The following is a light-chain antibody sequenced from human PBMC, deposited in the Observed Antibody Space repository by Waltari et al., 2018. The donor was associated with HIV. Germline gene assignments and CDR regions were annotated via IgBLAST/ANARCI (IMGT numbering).Light chain of an antibody. CDR2: KKN. V-gene: IGLV3-25*03. J-gene: IGLJ3*02. CDR3: QSADRSGHNWV. Sequence: SEFTQPPSASVSPRPTVSAACTGAGRAQGPPHWYQHRPRHAPLLIIYKKNGKPSAIPGRFSGSTSGTTVTLTISGVQAEDEGDYYCQSADRSGHNWVFGGGTKLTVL. CDR1: GRAQGP.